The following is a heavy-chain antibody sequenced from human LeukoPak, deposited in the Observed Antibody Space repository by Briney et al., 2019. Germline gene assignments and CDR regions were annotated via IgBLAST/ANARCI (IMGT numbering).Heavy chain of an antibody. J-gene: IGHJ6*03. CDR1: GFTVSSNY. V-gene: IGHV3-66*02. CDR2: IYSGGST. CDR3: ARDLHSYGYSGCYYYYMDV. Sequence: GGSLRLSCAASGFTVSSNYMSWVRQAPGKGLEWVSVIYSGGSTYYADSVKGRFTISRDNSKNTLYLQMNSLRAEDTAVYYCARDLHSYGYSGCYYYYMDVWGKGTTVTVSS. D-gene: IGHD5-18*01.